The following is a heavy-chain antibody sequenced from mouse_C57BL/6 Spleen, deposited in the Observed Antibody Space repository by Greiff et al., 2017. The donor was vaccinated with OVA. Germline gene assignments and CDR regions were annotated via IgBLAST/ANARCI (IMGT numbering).Heavy chain of an antibody. V-gene: IGHV14-4*01. Sequence: VQLKQSGAELVRPGASVKLSCTASGFTFNDYYMHWVKQRPEQGLEWIGWIDTENGDTEYASKFQGKATITADTSSNTAYLQLSSLTSDDTAVYYCATWGYYGSSYVFACWGQGTLVTVSA. J-gene: IGHJ3*01. D-gene: IGHD1-1*01. CDR1: GFTFNDYY. CDR3: ATWGYYGSSYVFAC. CDR2: IDTENGDT.